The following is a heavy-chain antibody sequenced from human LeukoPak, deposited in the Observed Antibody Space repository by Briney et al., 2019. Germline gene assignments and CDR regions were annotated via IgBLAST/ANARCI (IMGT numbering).Heavy chain of an antibody. Sequence: GRSLRLSCAASGFTFNTYAMHWVRQAPGKGLEWVAVISYDGSNKYYPDSVKGQFTISRDNSKNTVYLQMNSLRAEDTAVYYCARDCSGGSCYSGLDYWGQGTLVTVSS. CDR1: GFTFNTYA. CDR3: ARDCSGGSCYSGLDY. CDR2: ISYDGSNK. J-gene: IGHJ4*02. V-gene: IGHV3-30-3*01. D-gene: IGHD2-15*01.